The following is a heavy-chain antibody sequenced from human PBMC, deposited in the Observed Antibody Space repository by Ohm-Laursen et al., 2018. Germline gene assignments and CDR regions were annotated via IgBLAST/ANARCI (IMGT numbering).Heavy chain of an antibody. Sequence: SLRLSCAASGFTFSSSAMSWVRQTPGKGLEWVSAIVGSGASTYYADSVKGRFTISRDNSKNTLYLQMNSLRAEDTAIYYCAKDFGAAAGTGAFDYWGQGTLVTVSS. D-gene: IGHD6-13*01. CDR1: GFTFSSSA. J-gene: IGHJ4*02. V-gene: IGHV3-23*01. CDR2: IVGSGAST. CDR3: AKDFGAAAGTGAFDY.